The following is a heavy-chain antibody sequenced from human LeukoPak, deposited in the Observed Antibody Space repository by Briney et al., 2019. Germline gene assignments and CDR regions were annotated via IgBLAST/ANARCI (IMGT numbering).Heavy chain of an antibody. CDR3: ARADSGYDYGWFDP. CDR2: INPSGGST. Sequence: ASVKVSCKASGYTFTSYYMHWVRLAPGQGLEWMGIINPSGGSTNYAQKFQGRVTITADESTSTAYMELSSLGSEDTAVYYCARADSGYDYGWFDPWGQGTLVTVSS. J-gene: IGHJ5*02. V-gene: IGHV1-46*01. CDR1: GYTFTSYY. D-gene: IGHD5-12*01.